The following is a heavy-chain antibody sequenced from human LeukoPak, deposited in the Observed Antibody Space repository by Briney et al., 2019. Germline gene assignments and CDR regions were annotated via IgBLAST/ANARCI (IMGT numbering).Heavy chain of an antibody. CDR1: GGTFSSYA. V-gene: IGHV1-69*13. J-gene: IGHJ4*02. D-gene: IGHD3-22*01. CDR2: IIPIFGTA. Sequence: ASVKVSCKASGGTFSSYAISWVRQAPGQGLEWMGGIIPIFGTANYAQKFQGRVTITADESTSTAYTELSSLRSEDTAVYYCARSAMIVVTYYFDYWGQGTLVTVSS. CDR3: ARSAMIVVTYYFDY.